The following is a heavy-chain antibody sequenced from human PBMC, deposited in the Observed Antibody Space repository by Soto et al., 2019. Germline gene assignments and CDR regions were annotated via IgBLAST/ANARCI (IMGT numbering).Heavy chain of an antibody. CDR2: FSSSGII. Sequence: XATLSLTCTVSGGSVNSFFWSWIRQPAGKGLEWIGRFSSSGIINYKPSLKSRVTMSVDTSKNQFSLRLGSVTAADTAVYYCARSPYCTDGVCRQMGRYGLDVWGQGTTVTVSS. CDR3: ARSPYCTDGVCRQMGRYGLDV. D-gene: IGHD2-8*01. V-gene: IGHV4-4*07. J-gene: IGHJ6*02. CDR1: GGSVNSFF.